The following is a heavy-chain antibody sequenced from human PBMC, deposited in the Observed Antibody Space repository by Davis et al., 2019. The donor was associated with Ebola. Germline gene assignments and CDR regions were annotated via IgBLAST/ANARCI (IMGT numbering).Heavy chain of an antibody. J-gene: IGHJ6*04. Sequence: ASVKVSCKASGFTFTTYAIHWVRQAPAQGREWMGWINAGNGQTIPSPRFQGRLTITSDTSASTTNMELSSLRTEDTAVYYCAMEDYPGMDVWGGGTTVTVSS. D-gene: IGHD4/OR15-4a*01. CDR1: GFTFTTYA. V-gene: IGHV1-3*01. CDR3: AMEDYPGMDV. CDR2: INAGNGQT.